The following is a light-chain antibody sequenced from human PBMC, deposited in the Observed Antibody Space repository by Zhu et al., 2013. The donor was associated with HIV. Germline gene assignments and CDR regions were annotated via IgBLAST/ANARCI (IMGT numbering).Light chain of an antibody. CDR3: NSRDSSGNHPWV. CDR1: SLRTYY. CDR2: GKN. Sequence: SSELTQDPAVSVALGQTVRITCQGDSLRTYYASWYQQKPGQAPVLVISGKNNRPSGIPDRFSGSRSGNTASLTITGAQAEDEADYYCNSRDSSGNHPWVFGGGTKLTVL. J-gene: IGLJ3*02. V-gene: IGLV3-19*01.